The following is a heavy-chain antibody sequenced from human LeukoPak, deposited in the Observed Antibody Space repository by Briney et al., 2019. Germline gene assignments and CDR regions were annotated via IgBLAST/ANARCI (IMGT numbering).Heavy chain of an antibody. V-gene: IGHV1-24*01. CDR1: GNTFTDLS. J-gene: IGHJ4*02. D-gene: IGHD2/OR15-2a*01. Sequence: ASVKVSCKVSGNTFTDLSMNWVRQAPGKGLEWMGGFDPEDVETVYAQKFQGRVTMTEDTSTATAYMELSSLRPDDTAVYYCATDFYRGRQFDYWGQGTLVTVSS. CDR2: FDPEDVET. CDR3: ATDFYRGRQFDY.